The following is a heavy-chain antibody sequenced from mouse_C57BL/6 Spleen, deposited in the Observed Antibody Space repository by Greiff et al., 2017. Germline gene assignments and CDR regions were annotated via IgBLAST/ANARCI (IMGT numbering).Heavy chain of an antibody. V-gene: IGHV1-9*01. CDR1: GYTFTGYW. Sequence: QVQLQQSGAELMKPGASVKLSCKATGYTFTGYWIEWVKQRPGHGLEWIGEILPGSGSTNYNEKFKGKATFTEDTSSDTAYMRLSSLTTEDSANYYSERLPDDWYFEVWGTGTTVTVSS. J-gene: IGHJ1*03. CDR3: ERLPDDWYFEV. CDR2: ILPGSGST.